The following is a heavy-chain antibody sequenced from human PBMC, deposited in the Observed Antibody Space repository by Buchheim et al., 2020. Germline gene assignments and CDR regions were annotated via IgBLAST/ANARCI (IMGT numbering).Heavy chain of an antibody. CDR1: GYTFTSYD. CDR2: MNPNSGNT. D-gene: IGHD6-13*01. V-gene: IGHV1-8*01. CDR3: ARGRRFPRIAAAGNYYYYYYMDV. Sequence: QVQLVQSGAEVKKPGASVKVSCKASGYTFTSYDINWVRQATGQGLEWMGWMNPNSGNTGYAQKFQGRVTMTRNTSISTAYMELSSLRSEDTAVYYCARGRRFPRIAAAGNYYYYYYMDVWGKGAT. J-gene: IGHJ6*03.